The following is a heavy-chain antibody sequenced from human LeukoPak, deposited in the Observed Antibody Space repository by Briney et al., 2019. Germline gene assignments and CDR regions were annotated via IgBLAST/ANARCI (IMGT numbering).Heavy chain of an antibody. CDR2: ISFGGGHI. D-gene: IGHD2/OR15-2a*01. CDR3: ARIVLTPPYGMDV. Sequence: GGSLRLPCVASRFTFSSYSMTWVRRAPGTGLEWVSSISFGGGHIFYTDSAKGRFTIFRDDSKNSLYLEMNSLRAEDTAVYFCARIVLTPPYGMDVWGQGTTVTVSS. CDR1: RFTFSSYS. V-gene: IGHV3-21*01. J-gene: IGHJ6*02.